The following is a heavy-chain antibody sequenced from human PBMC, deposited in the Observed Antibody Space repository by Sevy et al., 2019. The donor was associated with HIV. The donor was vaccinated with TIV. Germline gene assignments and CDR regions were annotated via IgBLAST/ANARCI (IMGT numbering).Heavy chain of an antibody. Sequence: GGSLRLSCAASGFTFSSYWMHWVRQAPGKGLVWVSRIKTDGSDTSYADSVKGRFTISRDNTKNTLYLQMNSLRAEDTAFYYCAKGMYSGHYVAMDVWGQGTTVTVSS. CDR3: AKGMYSGHYVAMDV. J-gene: IGHJ6*02. CDR2: IKTDGSDT. V-gene: IGHV3-74*01. D-gene: IGHD1-26*01. CDR1: GFTFSSYW.